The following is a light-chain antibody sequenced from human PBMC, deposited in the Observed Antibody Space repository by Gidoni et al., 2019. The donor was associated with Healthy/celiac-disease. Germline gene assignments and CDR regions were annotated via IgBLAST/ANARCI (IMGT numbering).Light chain of an antibody. CDR2: GAS. CDR1: QCVSSN. Sequence: EIVMTQSPATLSVSPGVRATLSCRASQCVSSNLAWYQQKPGQAPRLLIYGASTRATGSPARFSGSGSGTEFTLTISSLQSEDFAVYYCQQYNNWPPLTFGGGTKVEIK. J-gene: IGKJ4*01. V-gene: IGKV3-15*01. CDR3: QQYNNWPPLT.